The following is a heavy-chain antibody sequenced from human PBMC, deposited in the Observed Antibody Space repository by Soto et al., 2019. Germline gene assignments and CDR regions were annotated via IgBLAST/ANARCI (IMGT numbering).Heavy chain of an antibody. D-gene: IGHD3-10*01. J-gene: IGHJ6*02. CDR3: ARGTNTMVRGVIPPLYGMDV. CDR2: IIPIFGTA. V-gene: IGHV1-69*13. Sequence: SVKVSCKASGGTFSSYAISWVRQAPGQGLEWMGGIIPIFGTANYAQKFQGRVTITADESTSTAYMELSSLRSEDTAVYYCARGTNTMVRGVIPPLYGMDVWGQGTTVTVSS. CDR1: GGTFSSYA.